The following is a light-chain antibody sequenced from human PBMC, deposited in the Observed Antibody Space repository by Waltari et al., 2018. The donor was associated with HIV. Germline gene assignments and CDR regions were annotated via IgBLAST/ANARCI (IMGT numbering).Light chain of an antibody. Sequence: DHQMTQSPSTLSASAGDRVTITCRASQSISKGLAWFQQKPGKAPRLLIYEASTLESGVPSRFSGSGSGTEFTLTISSLQPDDFATYYCLRYYGYHFTFGPGTNVDIK. CDR3: LRYYGYHFT. CDR2: EAS. CDR1: QSISKG. V-gene: IGKV1-5*03. J-gene: IGKJ3*01.